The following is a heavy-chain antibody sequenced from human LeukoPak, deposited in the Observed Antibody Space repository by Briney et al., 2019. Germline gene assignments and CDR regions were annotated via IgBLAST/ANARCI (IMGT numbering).Heavy chain of an antibody. CDR1: GGSISSGGYY. J-gene: IGHJ5*01. CDR3: ASTASWGLFDS. Sequence: SETLSLTCTVSGGSISSGGYYWTWIRQHPGKGLEWIGYIYYSGSTYYNPSLESRVTISVDASKNQFSLKLSSVTAADTAVYYCASTASWGLFDSWGQGTLVTVSS. CDR2: IYYSGST. D-gene: IGHD3-16*01. V-gene: IGHV4-31*03.